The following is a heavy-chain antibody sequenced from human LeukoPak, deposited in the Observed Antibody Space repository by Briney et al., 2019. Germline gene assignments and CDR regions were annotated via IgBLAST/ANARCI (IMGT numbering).Heavy chain of an antibody. Sequence: SETLSLTCGVSGYSISSGYHWGWIRQPAGKGLEWIGSMSHSGGTYYNPSLKSRVTISVDTSKNQFSVKLSSVTAADTAVYYCARHHLYDSSGDGRYYFDYWGQGTLVTVSS. CDR3: ARHHLYDSSGDGRYYFDY. D-gene: IGHD3-22*01. CDR2: MSHSGGT. CDR1: GYSISSGYH. J-gene: IGHJ4*02. V-gene: IGHV4-38-2*01.